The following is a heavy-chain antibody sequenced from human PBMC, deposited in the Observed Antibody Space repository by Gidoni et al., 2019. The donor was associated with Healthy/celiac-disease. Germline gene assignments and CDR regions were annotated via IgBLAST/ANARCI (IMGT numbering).Heavy chain of an antibody. Sequence: QLQLQESGPGLVKPSETLSLTCTVSGGSISSSSYYWGWIRQPPGKGLEWIGSIYYSGSTYYNPSLKSRVTISVDTSKNQFSLKLSSVTAADTAVYYCARSRTVTTVPYWYFDLWGRGTLVTVSS. V-gene: IGHV4-39*01. D-gene: IGHD4-17*01. J-gene: IGHJ2*01. CDR1: GGSISSSSYY. CDR3: ARSRTVTTVPYWYFDL. CDR2: IYYSGST.